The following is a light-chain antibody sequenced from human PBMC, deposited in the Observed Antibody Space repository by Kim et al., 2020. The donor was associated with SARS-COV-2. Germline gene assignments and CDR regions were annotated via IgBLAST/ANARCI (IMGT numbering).Light chain of an antibody. Sequence: SVSPGQTANITCSGDKLGDKYACWYQQKPGQSPVLVIYQDSKRPSGIPERFSGSNSGNTATLTISGTQAMDEADYYCQAWDSSTGVFGGGTQLTV. CDR1: KLGDKY. V-gene: IGLV3-1*01. CDR3: QAWDSSTGV. CDR2: QDS. J-gene: IGLJ2*01.